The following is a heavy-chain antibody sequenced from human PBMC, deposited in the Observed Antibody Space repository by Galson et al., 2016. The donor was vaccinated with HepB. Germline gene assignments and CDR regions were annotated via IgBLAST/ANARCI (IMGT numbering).Heavy chain of an antibody. CDR3: ARGYCSATDCYAGLGLDV. D-gene: IGHD2-2*01. V-gene: IGHV1-46*01. Sequence: SVKVSCKALGYTFTTYYIHWVRQAPGQGLEWMGIINPNGGSTTFAQRFQGRVTMTRDTSTSTVYIDLSSLRSEGTAVYYCARGYCSATDCYAGLGLDVWGQGTTVIVS. CDR2: INPNGGST. J-gene: IGHJ6*02. CDR1: GYTFTTYY.